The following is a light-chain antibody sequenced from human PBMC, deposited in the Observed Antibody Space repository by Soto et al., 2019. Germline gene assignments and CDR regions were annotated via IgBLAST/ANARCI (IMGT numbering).Light chain of an antibody. Sequence: DIVMTQSPLSLPVTPGEPASISCRSSQSLLHSNGYNYLDWYLQKPGQSPQLLIYLGSNRASGVPDRFSGSGACTDFTLKISRVDAEDVGVYYCMQALQTPLYTFGQGTKLEIK. CDR2: LGS. CDR3: MQALQTPLYT. CDR1: QSLLHSNGYNY. V-gene: IGKV2-28*01. J-gene: IGKJ2*01.